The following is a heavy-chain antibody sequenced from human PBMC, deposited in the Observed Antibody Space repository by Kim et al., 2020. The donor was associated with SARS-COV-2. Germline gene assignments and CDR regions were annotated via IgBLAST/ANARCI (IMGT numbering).Heavy chain of an antibody. CDR3: ARIVGDGYKRHYYYGMDV. Sequence: ASVKVSCKASGYTFTSYYMHWVRQAPGQGLEWMGIINPSGGSTSYAQKFQGRVTMTRDTSTSTVYMELSSLRSEDTAVYYCARIVGDGYKRHYYYGMDVWGQGTTVTVSS. CDR1: GYTFTSYY. CDR2: INPSGGST. V-gene: IGHV1-46*01. J-gene: IGHJ6*02. D-gene: IGHD5-12*01.